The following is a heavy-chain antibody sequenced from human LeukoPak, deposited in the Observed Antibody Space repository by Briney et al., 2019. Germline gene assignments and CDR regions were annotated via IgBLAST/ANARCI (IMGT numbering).Heavy chain of an antibody. V-gene: IGHV1-18*01. CDR2: ISAYNGNT. J-gene: IGHJ3*02. CDR3: ARAPLSSRFGELLNDAFDI. CDR1: GYTFTSYG. Sequence: ASVKVSCKASGYTFTSYGISWVRQAPGQGLEWMGWISAYNGNTNYAQKLQGRVTITADESTSTAYMELSSLRSEDTAVYYCARAPLSSRFGELLNDAFDIWGQGTMVTVSS. D-gene: IGHD3-10*01.